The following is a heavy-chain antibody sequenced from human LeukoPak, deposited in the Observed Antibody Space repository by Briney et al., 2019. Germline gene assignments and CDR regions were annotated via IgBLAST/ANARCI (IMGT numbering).Heavy chain of an antibody. CDR1: GFTFSSYS. CDR2: ISYDGSNK. J-gene: IGHJ6*02. Sequence: GGSLRLSCAASGFTFSSYSMNWVRQAPGKGLEWVAVISYDGSNKYYADSVKGRFTISRDNSKNTLYLQMNSLRAEDTAVYYCAKVRYGSGSYYYYYYGMDVWGQGTTVTVSS. D-gene: IGHD3-10*01. V-gene: IGHV3-30*18. CDR3: AKVRYGSGSYYYYYYGMDV.